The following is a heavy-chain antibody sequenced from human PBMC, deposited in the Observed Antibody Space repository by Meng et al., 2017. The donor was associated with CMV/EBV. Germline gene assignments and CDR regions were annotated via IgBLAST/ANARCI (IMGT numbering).Heavy chain of an antibody. V-gene: IGHV1-69*10. J-gene: IGHJ5*02. CDR2: VIPRLGVP. CDR1: GGTFNNYA. CDR3: ASHFHLGYCNTPTCYRSFDP. D-gene: IGHD2-2*02. Sequence: SMKVSCKASGGTFNNYAITWVRQAPGQGLEWMGGVIPRLGVPDFAQKFQGRLTITADKATSVVNMELSSLTSEDTAVYYCASHFHLGYCNTPTCYRSFDPWGQGTLVTVSS.